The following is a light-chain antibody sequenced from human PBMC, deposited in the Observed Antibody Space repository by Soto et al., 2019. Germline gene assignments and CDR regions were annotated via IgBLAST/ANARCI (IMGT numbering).Light chain of an antibody. V-gene: IGKV3-15*01. CDR1: QSVSSN. CDR2: GAS. CDR3: QQSYSTPPWT. Sequence: EVVMTQSPATLSVSPGERATLSCRASQSVSSNLAWYQQKPGRAPRLLIYGASTRATGIPARFSGSGSGTDFTLTISSLQPEDFATYFCQQSYSTPPWTFGQGTKVDIK. J-gene: IGKJ1*01.